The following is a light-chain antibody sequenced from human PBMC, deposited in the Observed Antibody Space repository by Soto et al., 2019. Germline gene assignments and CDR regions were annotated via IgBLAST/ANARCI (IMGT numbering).Light chain of an antibody. Sequence: QSALTQPASVSGSLGQSITISCIGTSSDVGANNYVSWYQHHPGKAPKFIIYEVSNRPSGVSNRFSGSKSGNTASLTISGLQAEDEADYYCSSYTTITGVFGGGTKLTVL. CDR2: EVS. CDR3: SSYTTITGV. J-gene: IGLJ3*02. V-gene: IGLV2-14*01. CDR1: SSDVGANNY.